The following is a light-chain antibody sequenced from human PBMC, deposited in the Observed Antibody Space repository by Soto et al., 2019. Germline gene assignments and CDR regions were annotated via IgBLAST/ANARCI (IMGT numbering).Light chain of an antibody. V-gene: IGKV3-15*01. Sequence: ERVITQSPATMSVSPGETATLSSRASQSMGSMVAWYQQKLGQAPRLLIYGASTRGAGIPARFSGSGSGAEFTLTITSLQSEDFAVYYCQQFHNWPRTFGQGTKVDIK. CDR1: QSMGSM. J-gene: IGKJ1*01. CDR2: GAS. CDR3: QQFHNWPRT.